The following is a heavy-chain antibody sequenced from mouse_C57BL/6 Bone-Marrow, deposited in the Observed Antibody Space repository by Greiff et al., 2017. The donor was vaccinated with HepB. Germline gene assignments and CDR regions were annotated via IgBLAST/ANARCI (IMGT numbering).Heavy chain of an antibody. CDR2: ISDGGSYT. Sequence: EVNVVESGGGLVKPGGSLKLSCAASGFTFSSYAMSWVRQTPEKRLEWVATISDGGSYTYYPDNVKGRFTISRDNAKNNLYLQMSRLKSEDTAMYYCARLAYAMDYWGQGTSVTVSS. CDR1: GFTFSSYA. V-gene: IGHV5-4*03. J-gene: IGHJ4*01. CDR3: ARLAYAMDY.